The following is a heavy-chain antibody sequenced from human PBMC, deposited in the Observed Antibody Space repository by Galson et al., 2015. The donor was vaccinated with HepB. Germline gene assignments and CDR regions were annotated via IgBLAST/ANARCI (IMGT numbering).Heavy chain of an antibody. V-gene: IGHV1-69*02. D-gene: IGHD3-22*01. J-gene: IGHJ4*02. CDR2: IIPILGIA. CDR3: ASGGLYDSSGYYRG. Sequence: SVKVSCKASGGTFSSYTISWVRQAPGQGLEWMGRIIPILGIANYAQKFQGRVTITADKSTSTAYMELSSLRSGDTAVYYCASGGLYDSSGYYRGWGQGTLVTVSS. CDR1: GGTFSSYT.